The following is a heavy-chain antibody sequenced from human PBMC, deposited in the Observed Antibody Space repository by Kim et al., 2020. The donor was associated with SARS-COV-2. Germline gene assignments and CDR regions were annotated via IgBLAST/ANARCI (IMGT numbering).Heavy chain of an antibody. CDR2: IIPILGIA. D-gene: IGHD5-12*01. CDR1: GGTFSSYA. CDR3: ARGRRWLQLIFDY. V-gene: IGHV1-69*04. Sequence: SVKVSCKASGGTFSSYAISWVRQAPRQGLEWMGRIIPILGIANYAQKFQGRVTITADKSTSTAYMELSSLRSEDTAVYYCARGRRWLQLIFDYWGQGTL. J-gene: IGHJ4*02.